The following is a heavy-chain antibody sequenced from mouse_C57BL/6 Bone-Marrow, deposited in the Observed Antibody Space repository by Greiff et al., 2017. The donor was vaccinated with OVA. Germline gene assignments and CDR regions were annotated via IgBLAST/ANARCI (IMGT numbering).Heavy chain of an antibody. CDR3: AKGLFFDY. Sequence: VQLQQSGPELVKPGASVKISCKASGYTFTDYYMNWVKQSHGKSLEWIGDINPNNGGTSYNQKFKGKATLTVDKSSSTAYMELRSLTSEDSAVYYCAKGLFFDYWGKGTTLTVSS. CDR1: GYTFTDYY. J-gene: IGHJ2*01. D-gene: IGHD3-1*01. V-gene: IGHV1-26*01. CDR2: INPNNGGT.